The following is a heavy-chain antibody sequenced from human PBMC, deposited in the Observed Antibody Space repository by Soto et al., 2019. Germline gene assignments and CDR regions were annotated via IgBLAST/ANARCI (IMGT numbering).Heavy chain of an antibody. CDR2: IYPGDSET. Sequence: GESLKISCKGSGYNFTTFWIGWVRQVPGKGLEWMGIIYPGDSETKYSPDFEGQVTISADRSTNTAYLQWRSLRASDTAMYYCARARVAATRPRLDPWGQGTLVTVSS. J-gene: IGHJ5*02. V-gene: IGHV5-51*01. CDR1: GYNFTTFW. D-gene: IGHD2-15*01. CDR3: ARARVAATRPRLDP.